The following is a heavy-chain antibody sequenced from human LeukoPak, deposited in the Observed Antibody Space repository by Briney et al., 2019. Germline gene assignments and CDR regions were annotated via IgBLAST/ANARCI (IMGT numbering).Heavy chain of an antibody. CDR1: GFTFSSYA. CDR2: ISGSGGST. V-gene: IGHV3-23*01. Sequence: GGSLRLSCAASGFTFSSYAMSWVRQAPGKGLECVSAISGSGGSTYYADSVKGRFTISRDNSKNTLYLQMNSLRAEDTAVYYCAKSGGVTIFRGGFDYWGQGTLVTVSS. J-gene: IGHJ4*02. D-gene: IGHD3-9*01. CDR3: AKSGGVTIFRGGFDY.